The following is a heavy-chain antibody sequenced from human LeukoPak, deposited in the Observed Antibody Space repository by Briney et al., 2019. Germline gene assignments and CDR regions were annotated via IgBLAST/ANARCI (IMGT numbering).Heavy chain of an antibody. J-gene: IGHJ4*02. CDR2: IIPILGIT. CDR1: GGTFSSET. V-gene: IGHV1-69*02. Sequence: SVKVSCKAPGGTFSSETISWVRQAPGQGLEWMGRIIPILGITNYAQKFQGRVTITADKSTSTAYMELSSLRSDDTAVYYCARTRYDYGGLDYWGQGTLVTVSS. D-gene: IGHD4-23*01. CDR3: ARTRYDYGGLDY.